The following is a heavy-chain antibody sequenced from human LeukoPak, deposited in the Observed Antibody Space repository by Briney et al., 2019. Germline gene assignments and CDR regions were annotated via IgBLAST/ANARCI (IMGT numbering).Heavy chain of an antibody. Sequence: GSLRLSCSASGFIFNNYGLMWVRQAPGKGLEWVSAISNDGGGTTYADFVKGRFTISRDNSKNTLSLQMNSLRPEDTALYYCAKGNSGHFADLWGQGTVVTVSS. J-gene: IGHJ5*02. CDR3: AKGNSGHFADL. CDR2: ISNDGGGT. CDR1: GFIFNNYG. D-gene: IGHD1-26*01. V-gene: IGHV3-23*01.